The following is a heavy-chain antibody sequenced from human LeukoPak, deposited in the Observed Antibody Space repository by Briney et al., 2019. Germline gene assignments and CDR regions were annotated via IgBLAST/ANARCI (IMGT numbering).Heavy chain of an antibody. CDR2: ISSSGSTI. D-gene: IGHD1-26*01. CDR3: ARDSAGGSLALDY. Sequence: GGSLRLSCAASGFTFSDYYMSWIRRAPGKRLEWVSYISSSGSTIYYADSVKGRFTISRDNAKNSLYLQMNSLRAEDTAVYYCARDSAGGSLALDYWGQGTLVTVSS. V-gene: IGHV3-11*04. CDR1: GFTFSDYY. J-gene: IGHJ4*02.